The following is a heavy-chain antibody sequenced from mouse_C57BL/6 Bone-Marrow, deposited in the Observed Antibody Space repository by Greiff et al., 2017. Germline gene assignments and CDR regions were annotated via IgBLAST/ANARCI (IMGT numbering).Heavy chain of an antibody. D-gene: IGHD1-1*01. J-gene: IGHJ4*01. CDR1: GYSITSDY. CDR2: ISYSGST. CDR3: ARSPLITTVVPYAMDY. V-gene: IGHV3-8*01. Sequence: EVQGVESGPGLAKPSQTLSLTCSVTGYSITSDYWNWIRKFPGNKLEYMGYISYSGSTYYNPSLKSRFSITRDTSKNQYYLQLNSVTTEDTATYYCARSPLITTVVPYAMDYWGQGTSVTVSS.